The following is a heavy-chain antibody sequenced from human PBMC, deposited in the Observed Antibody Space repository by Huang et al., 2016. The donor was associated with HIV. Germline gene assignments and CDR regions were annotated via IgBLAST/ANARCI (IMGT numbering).Heavy chain of an antibody. CDR1: GGTFSSYA. CDR3: ARDRKYDNAWYWFDP. Sequence: QVQLVQSGAEVKKPGSSVRVSCEASGGTFSSYAINWVRQAPGQGLEWMGGINTIFGTPNYAQKFQGRVTITADESTSTAYMELSSLRSDDTAVYYCARDRKYDNAWYWFDPWGQGTLVTVSS. D-gene: IGHD1-1*01. V-gene: IGHV1-69*01. J-gene: IGHJ5*02. CDR2: INTIFGTP.